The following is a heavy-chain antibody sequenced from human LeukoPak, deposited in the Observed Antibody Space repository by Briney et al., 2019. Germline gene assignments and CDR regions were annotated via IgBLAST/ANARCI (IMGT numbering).Heavy chain of an antibody. Sequence: PGGSLRLSCTASGFTFTNYGIHWVRQAPGKGLEWVAFIQYDGGNKYYADSVKGRFTISRDNSKNTLYLQMNSLRADDTAVYYCARTGGGSGYWGQGTLVTVSS. CDR1: GFTFTNYG. D-gene: IGHD2-15*01. CDR3: ARTGGGSGY. CDR2: IQYDGGNK. J-gene: IGHJ4*02. V-gene: IGHV3-30*02.